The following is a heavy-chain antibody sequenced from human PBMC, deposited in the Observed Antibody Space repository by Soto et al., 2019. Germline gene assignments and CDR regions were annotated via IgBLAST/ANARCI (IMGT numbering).Heavy chain of an antibody. J-gene: IGHJ5*02. CDR2: VWFDGRNK. CDR1: GLNISTYG. Sequence: QVQLVESGGGVVQPGRSLRLSCAASGLNISTYGMHWVRQAPGKGLEWVAVVWFDGRNKYYADSVKGRFTISRDTSKNTVYLEMNSLRAEDTALYYCTGAAAEGGLDPWGQGTLVTVSS. CDR3: TGAAAEGGLDP. V-gene: IGHV3-33*01. D-gene: IGHD6-13*01.